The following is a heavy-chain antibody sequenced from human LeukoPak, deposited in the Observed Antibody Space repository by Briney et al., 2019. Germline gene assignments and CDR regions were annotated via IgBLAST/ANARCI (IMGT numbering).Heavy chain of an antibody. CDR2: TSSSDAGT. J-gene: IGHJ4*02. Sequence: GGSLRLSCAASGFTFSSYWMSWVRQAPGKGLEWVSATSSSDAGTYYADSVKGRFTISRDDSKNTLSLQMNSLRVEDTAVYYCARDLAWGAFDYWGQGTLVTVSS. D-gene: IGHD7-27*01. CDR1: GFTFSSYW. V-gene: IGHV3-23*01. CDR3: ARDLAWGAFDY.